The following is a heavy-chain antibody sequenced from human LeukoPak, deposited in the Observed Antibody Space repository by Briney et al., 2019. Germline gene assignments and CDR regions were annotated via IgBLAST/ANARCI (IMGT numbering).Heavy chain of an antibody. D-gene: IGHD6-13*01. CDR1: GYSISSGYF. CDR3: ARAYSSSWYFNWFDP. CDR2: IYNSGST. V-gene: IGHV4-38-2*02. J-gene: IGHJ5*02. Sequence: SETLPLTCTVSGYSISSGYFWGWIRPPPGKGLEWIGTIYNSGSTYYNASLESRVTISVDTSKNQFSLKLSSVTAADTAVYYCARAYSSSWYFNWFDPWGQGTLVTVSS.